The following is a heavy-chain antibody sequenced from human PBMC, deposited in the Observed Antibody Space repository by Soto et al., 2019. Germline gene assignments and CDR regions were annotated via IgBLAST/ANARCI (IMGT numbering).Heavy chain of an antibody. CDR1: GFTFSSYA. CDR3: ARDGASVIAVAGTGYFQH. V-gene: IGHV3-30-3*01. CDR2: ISYDGSNK. Sequence: QVQLVESGGGVVQPGRSLRLSCAASGFTFSSYAMHWVRQAPGKGLEWVAVISYDGSNKYYADSVKGRFTISRDNSKNTRYLQMNSLRAEDTAVYSCARDGASVIAVAGTGYFQHWGQGTLVTVSS. J-gene: IGHJ1*01. D-gene: IGHD6-19*01.